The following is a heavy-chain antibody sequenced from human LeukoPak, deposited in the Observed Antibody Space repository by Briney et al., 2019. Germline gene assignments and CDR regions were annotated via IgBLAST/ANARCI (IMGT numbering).Heavy chain of an antibody. V-gene: IGHV3-30*04. CDR3: ASLLLRYFDWLSTLGGFDY. CDR2: ISYDGSNK. Sequence: GRSLRLSCAASGFTFSSYAMHRVRQAPGKGLEWVAVISYDGSNKYYADSVKGRFTISRDNSKNTLYLQMNSLRAEDTAVYYCASLLLRYFDWLSTLGGFDYWGQGTLVTVSS. D-gene: IGHD3-9*01. J-gene: IGHJ4*02. CDR1: GFTFSSYA.